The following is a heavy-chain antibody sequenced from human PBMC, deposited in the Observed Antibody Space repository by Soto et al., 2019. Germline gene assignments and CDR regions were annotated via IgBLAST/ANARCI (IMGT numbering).Heavy chain of an antibody. J-gene: IGHJ2*01. CDR2: ISAYSGNT. Sequence: ASVKVSCNASGYAFTSDDSSWGRQALGQGLEWMGWISAYSGNTNYAQKLQGRVTMTTDTSTSTAYMELRSLRSDDTTVYYCARGIAARPGWYFDRWGRGTLVTVSS. CDR1: GYAFTSDD. CDR3: ARGIAARPGWYFDR. V-gene: IGHV1-18*01. D-gene: IGHD6-6*01.